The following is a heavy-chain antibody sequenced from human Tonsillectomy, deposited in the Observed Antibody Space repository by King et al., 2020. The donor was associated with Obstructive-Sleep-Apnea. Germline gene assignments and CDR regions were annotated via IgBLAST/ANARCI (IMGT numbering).Heavy chain of an antibody. CDR2: ISTSSSYI. D-gene: IGHD2-21*02. Sequence: VQLVESGGGLVKPGGSLRISCAASGFTFSNYSMNWVRQAPGKGLEWVSSISTSSSYIYYADSVTGRFTISRDNAKNSLFLQMNSLRAEDTAVYYCARLHTWGDYYFDYWGQGSPVTVSS. V-gene: IGHV3-21*01. CDR1: GFTFSNYS. J-gene: IGHJ4*02. CDR3: ARLHTWGDYYFDY.